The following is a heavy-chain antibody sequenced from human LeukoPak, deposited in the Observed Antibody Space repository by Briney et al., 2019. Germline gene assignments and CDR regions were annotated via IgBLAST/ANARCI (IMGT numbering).Heavy chain of an antibody. CDR2: IIPIFGTA. CDR3: ARDRYDSSGYYPRPGDY. CDR1: GGTFSSYA. Sequence: SVKVSCKASGGTFSSYAISWVRQAPGQGLERMGRIIPIFGTANYAQKFQGRVTITTDESTSTAYMELSSLRSEDAAVYYCARDRYDSSGYYPRPGDYWGQGTLVTVSS. D-gene: IGHD3-22*01. J-gene: IGHJ4*02. V-gene: IGHV1-69*05.